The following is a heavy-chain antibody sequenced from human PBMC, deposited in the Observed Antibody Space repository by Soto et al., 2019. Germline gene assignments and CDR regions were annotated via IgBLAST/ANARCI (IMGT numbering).Heavy chain of an antibody. CDR2: IHYSGNT. CDR3: ARDRYSHGR. V-gene: IGHV4-59*01. J-gene: IGHJ4*02. D-gene: IGHD2-2*02. CDR1: GGSISSYY. Sequence: QVQLQESGPGLVKPSETLSLTCTVSGGSISSYYWRWFRQPPGKGLEWIGYIHYSGNTNYNPSLKSRVTISIDTSKNQFSLKLSSVTAADTAGYYCARDRYSHGRWGQGILVTVSS.